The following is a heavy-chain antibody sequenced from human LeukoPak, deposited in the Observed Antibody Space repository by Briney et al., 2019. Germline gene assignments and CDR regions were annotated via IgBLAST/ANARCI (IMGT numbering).Heavy chain of an antibody. CDR3: AGRDY. Sequence: PSETLSLTCTVSGGSISSYYGRWIRQPAGKGLEWIGVIYTSGSTSYHPSLKSRVTISVYKSKNQFSLNLRSVTAADTAVYYCAGRDYWGQGTLATVSS. J-gene: IGHJ4*02. V-gene: IGHV4-4*07. CDR2: IYTSGST. D-gene: IGHD1-26*01. CDR1: GGSISSYY.